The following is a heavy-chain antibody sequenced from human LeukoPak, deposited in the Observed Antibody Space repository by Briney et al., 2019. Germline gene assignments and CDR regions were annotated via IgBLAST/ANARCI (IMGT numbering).Heavy chain of an antibody. Sequence: GGSLRLSCVASGFIFSDHYMAWVRQAPGKGLEWVARSRNKPNSYTTEYAASVKGRFTISRDDSKNSLCLQMNSLRTEDTAVYYCARAVVSTGHYYFESWGQGTLVTVSS. CDR2: SRNKPNSYTT. J-gene: IGHJ4*02. V-gene: IGHV3-72*01. CDR1: GFIFSDHY. CDR3: ARAVVSTGHYYFES. D-gene: IGHD3-9*01.